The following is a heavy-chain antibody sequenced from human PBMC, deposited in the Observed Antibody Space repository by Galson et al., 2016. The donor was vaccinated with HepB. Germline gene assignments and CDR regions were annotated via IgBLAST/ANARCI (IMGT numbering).Heavy chain of an antibody. CDR1: GGSVGTSY. Sequence: SETLSLTCSVSGGSVGTSYWSWIRQPPGKTLEWIGYIYYSGSTTYNPPLRSRVTLSMDTDTSTTHFSLKLTSVTAAGTAVYYCARHAERWLQRAFDIWGRGTMVSVSS. CDR2: IYYSGST. V-gene: IGHV4-59*02. CDR3: ARHAERWLQRAFDI. D-gene: IGHD5-24*01. J-gene: IGHJ3*02.